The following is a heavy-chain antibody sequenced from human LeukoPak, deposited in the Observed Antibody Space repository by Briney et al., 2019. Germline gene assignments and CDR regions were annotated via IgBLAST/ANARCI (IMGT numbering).Heavy chain of an antibody. D-gene: IGHD3-16*02. CDR2: IYYSGST. CDR1: GASISSGDYY. CDR3: ARGPNYVWGSYRYFDY. V-gene: IGHV4-30-4*01. Sequence: SETLSLTCTVSGASISSGDYYWSWIRQSPGKGLEWIGYIYYSGSTSYDPSLKSRVTISVDTSKNHFSLKLTSVTAADTAVYYCARGPNYVWGSYRYFDYWGQGTLVTVSS. J-gene: IGHJ4*02.